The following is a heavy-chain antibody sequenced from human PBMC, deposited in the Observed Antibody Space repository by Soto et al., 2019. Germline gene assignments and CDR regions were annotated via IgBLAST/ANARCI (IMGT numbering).Heavy chain of an antibody. CDR2: MNPNSGNT. V-gene: IGHV1-8*01. CDR3: ARVRAVVYYYGMDV. Sequence: QVQLVQSGAEVKKPGASVKVSCKASGYTFTSYDINWVRQATGHGLEWMGWMNPNSGNTGYAQKFQGRVTMTRNTSLSTAYMELSSLRSEDTAVYYCARVRAVVYYYGMDVWCQGTTLTVSS. D-gene: IGHD6-19*01. CDR1: GYTFTSYD. J-gene: IGHJ6*02.